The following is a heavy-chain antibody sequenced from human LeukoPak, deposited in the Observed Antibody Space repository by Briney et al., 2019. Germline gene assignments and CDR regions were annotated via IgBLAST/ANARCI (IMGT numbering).Heavy chain of an antibody. CDR2: ISESGDTT. CDR3: AKQKTGAFFDY. J-gene: IGHJ4*02. V-gene: IGHV3-23*01. Sequence: PGGSLRLSCAASGFTFSIYAMTWVRQGPGKGLEWVSVISESGDTTYYADSVKGRFIISRDNSKNTLYLQMNSLRADDTAVYYCAKQKTGAFFDYWGQGTLVTVSS. CDR1: GFTFSIYA.